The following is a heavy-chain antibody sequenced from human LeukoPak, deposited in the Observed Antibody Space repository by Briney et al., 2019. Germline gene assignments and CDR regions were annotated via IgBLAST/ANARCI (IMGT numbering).Heavy chain of an antibody. J-gene: IGHJ4*02. V-gene: IGHV1-18*04. CDR2: MNAFNGNI. CDR1: GYTFTRYY. Sequence: APGEASDKASGYTFTRYYLLWGRRAPGQGLRWRGGMNAFNGNILYDEKVQGRGTMTTDTSTSTAYMALRSPKSDDTAVYFCARDLATYYYASRTYVIGALWDYWGQGTLVTVSS. D-gene: IGHD3-10*01. CDR3: ARDLATYYYASRTYVIGALWDY.